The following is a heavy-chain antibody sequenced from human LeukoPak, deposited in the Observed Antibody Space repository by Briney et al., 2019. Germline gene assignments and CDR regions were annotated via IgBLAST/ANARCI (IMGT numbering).Heavy chain of an antibody. CDR2: ISSSSSTI. Sequence: GGSLRLSCAASGFTFSIYSMNWVRQAPGKGLEWVSYISSSSSTILYADSVKGRFTISRDNAKNSLYLQMNSLRSDDTAVYYCARNLWFGESSDAFDMWGQGTMVTVSS. J-gene: IGHJ3*02. CDR1: GFTFSIYS. V-gene: IGHV3-48*01. D-gene: IGHD3-10*01. CDR3: ARNLWFGESSDAFDM.